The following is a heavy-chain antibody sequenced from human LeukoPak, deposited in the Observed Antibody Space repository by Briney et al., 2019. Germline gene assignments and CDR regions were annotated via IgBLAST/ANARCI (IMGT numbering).Heavy chain of an antibody. Sequence: SVKVSCKASGGTFSSYTISWVRQAPGQGLEWMGRIIPIFGTANYAQKFQGRVTITTDESTSTAYMELSSLRSEDTAVYYCARGDPKNAFDIWGQGTMVTVSS. V-gene: IGHV1-69*05. CDR3: ARGDPKNAFDI. CDR1: GGTFSSYT. J-gene: IGHJ3*02. CDR2: IIPIFGTA.